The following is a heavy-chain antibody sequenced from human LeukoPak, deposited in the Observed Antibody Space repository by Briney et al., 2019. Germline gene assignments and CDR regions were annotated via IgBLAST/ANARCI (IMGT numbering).Heavy chain of an antibody. CDR2: IIPIFGTA. V-gene: IGHV1-69*01. Sequence: GSSVKVSCKASGGTFSSYAISWVRQAPGQGLEWMGGIIPIFGTANYAQKFQGRVTITADESTSTAYMELSSLRSEATAVYYCARSPFPPPHNAYYYRDVWGKGTTVTVSS. CDR3: ARSPFPPPHNAYYYRDV. CDR1: GGTFSSYA. D-gene: IGHD1-1*01. J-gene: IGHJ6*03.